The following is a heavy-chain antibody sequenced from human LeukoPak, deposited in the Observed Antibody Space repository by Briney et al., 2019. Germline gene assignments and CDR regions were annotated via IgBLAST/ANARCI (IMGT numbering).Heavy chain of an antibody. Sequence: SETLSLTCTVSGGSISSYYWSWLRQPPGKGLEYIGYTHYSGSTNYNPSLKSRVTISVDTSKNHFSLKLSSLTAADTAVYYCARRRDYVWGSYRHGLYYFDYWGQGTLVTVSS. CDR2: THYSGST. CDR1: GGSISSYY. J-gene: IGHJ4*02. V-gene: IGHV4-59*12. CDR3: ARRRDYVWGSYRHGLYYFDY. D-gene: IGHD3-16*02.